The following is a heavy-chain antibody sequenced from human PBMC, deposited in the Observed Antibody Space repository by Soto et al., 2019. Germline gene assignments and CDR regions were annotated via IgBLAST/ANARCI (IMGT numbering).Heavy chain of an antibody. CDR1: GFTFSSYA. D-gene: IGHD6-6*01. Sequence: PGGSLRLSCAASGFTFSSYAMSWVRQAPGKGLEWVSAISGSGGSTYYADSVKGRFTISRDNSKNTLYLQMNSLRAEDTAVYYCAKETHGVLGIAARTRPNLYSGSGYFDYWGQGTLVNVSS. V-gene: IGHV3-23*01. CDR2: ISGSGGST. CDR3: AKETHGVLGIAARTRPNLYSGSGYFDY. J-gene: IGHJ4*02.